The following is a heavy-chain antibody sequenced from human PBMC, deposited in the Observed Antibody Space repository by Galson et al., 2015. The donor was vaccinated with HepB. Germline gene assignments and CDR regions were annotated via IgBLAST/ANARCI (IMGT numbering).Heavy chain of an antibody. Sequence: TLSLTCAVYGGSFSGYYWSWIRQPPGKGLEWIGEINHSGSTNYNPSLKSRVTISVDTSKNQFSLKLSSVTAADTAVYYCARVKIRGRIVVVPAAIRGGVYGMDVWGQGTTVTVSS. V-gene: IGHV4-34*01. CDR2: INHSGST. J-gene: IGHJ6*02. CDR1: GGSFSGYY. D-gene: IGHD2-2*01. CDR3: ARVKIRGRIVVVPAAIRGGVYGMDV.